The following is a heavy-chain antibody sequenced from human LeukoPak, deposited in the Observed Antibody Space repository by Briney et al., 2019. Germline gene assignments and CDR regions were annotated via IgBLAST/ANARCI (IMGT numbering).Heavy chain of an antibody. Sequence: GGSLRLSCAASGFTFYDYAMTWVRQAPGKGLEWVAVISYDGSNKYYADSVKGRFTISRDNSKNTLYLQMNSLRAEDTAVYYCAKDHHGSFDYWGQGTLVTVSS. CDR1: GFTFYDYA. CDR2: ISYDGSNK. D-gene: IGHD6-25*01. J-gene: IGHJ4*02. V-gene: IGHV3-30*18. CDR3: AKDHHGSFDY.